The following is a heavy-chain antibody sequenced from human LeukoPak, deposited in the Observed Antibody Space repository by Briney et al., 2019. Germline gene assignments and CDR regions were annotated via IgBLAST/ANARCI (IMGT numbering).Heavy chain of an antibody. CDR1: GFTFSSYW. J-gene: IGHJ6*02. Sequence: GGSLRLSCAASGFTFSSYWMSWVRQAPGKGLEWVANIKQDGSEKYYVDSVKGRFTISRDNAKNSLYLQMNSLRAEDTAVYYCARDSRWAYYYYGMDGWGQGTTVTVSS. V-gene: IGHV3-7*01. CDR2: IKQDGSEK. CDR3: ARDSRWAYYYYGMDG. D-gene: IGHD4-23*01.